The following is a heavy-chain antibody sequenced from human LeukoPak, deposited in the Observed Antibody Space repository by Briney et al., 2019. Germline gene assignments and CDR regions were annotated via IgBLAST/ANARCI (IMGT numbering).Heavy chain of an antibody. V-gene: IGHV1-46*01. CDR3: ARGSSEPAAIGLDWYFDL. CDR2: INPSGGST. J-gene: IGHJ2*01. Sequence: ASVKVSCKASGYTFTSYYMHWVRQAPGQGLEWMGIINPSGGSTSYAQKFQGRVTMTRDMSTSTVYMELSSLRSEDTAVYYCARGSSEPAAIGLDWYFDLWGRGTLVTVSS. D-gene: IGHD2-2*02. CDR1: GYTFTSYY.